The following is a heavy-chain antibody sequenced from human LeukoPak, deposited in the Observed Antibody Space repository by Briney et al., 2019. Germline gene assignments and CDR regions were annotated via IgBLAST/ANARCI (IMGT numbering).Heavy chain of an antibody. CDR3: ARGQGWPPHFDF. V-gene: IGHV4-34*01. Sequence: SETLSLTCAASSESFTAYYWSWIRQPPEKGLEWIGHINHVGSTNYNPSLRSRVTLSVDTSNSQFSLEVKSVTAADTATYYCARGQGWPPHFDFWGQGALVTVPS. CDR2: INHVGST. D-gene: IGHD5-24*01. CDR1: SESFTAYY. J-gene: IGHJ4*02.